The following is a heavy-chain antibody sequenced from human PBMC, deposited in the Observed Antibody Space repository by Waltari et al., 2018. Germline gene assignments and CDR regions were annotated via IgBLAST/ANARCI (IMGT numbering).Heavy chain of an antibody. CDR1: GGSISSYY. D-gene: IGHD6-13*01. J-gene: IGHJ6*03. Sequence: QVQLQESGPGLVKPSETLSLTCTVSGGSISSYYWSWIRQPPGKGLEWIGDRYYSGSNHYNLSPKNRVTXXXXTSXXXFXXXXXXVXXXXXXXYXXXRDQGXAAAGSXXXXXYYMDVWGKGTTVTVSS. CDR3: XRDQGXAAAGSXXXXXYYMDV. V-gene: IGHV4-59*01. CDR2: RYYSGSN.